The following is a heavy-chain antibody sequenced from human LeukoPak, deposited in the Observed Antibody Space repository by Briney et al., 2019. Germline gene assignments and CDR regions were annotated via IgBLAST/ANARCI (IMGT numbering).Heavy chain of an antibody. Sequence: GGSLRLSCAASGFTFSSYGIHWVRQAPGKGLEWVAFIRLDGSNEYYADSVKGRFTISRDNSKNTLYLQMNSLRTEDTAVYYCAKSASGYSSSWYCFDYWGQGTLVTVSS. J-gene: IGHJ4*02. CDR3: AKSASGYSSSWYCFDY. CDR1: GFTFSSYG. V-gene: IGHV3-30*02. D-gene: IGHD6-13*01. CDR2: IRLDGSNE.